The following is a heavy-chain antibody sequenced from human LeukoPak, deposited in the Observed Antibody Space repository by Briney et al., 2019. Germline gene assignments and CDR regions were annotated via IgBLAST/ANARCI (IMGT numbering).Heavy chain of an antibody. V-gene: IGHV3-30-3*01. J-gene: IGHJ4*02. CDR2: ISYDGSNK. D-gene: IGHD1-26*01. Sequence: GGSLRLSCAGSGFTFSTYAMHWVRQSPGKGPEWVAVISYDGSNKYYADSVKGRFTISRDNSKNTLDLQMDSLRAEDTAVYYCARPFIGATAPYFDSWGQGTLVTVSS. CDR3: ARPFIGATAPYFDS. CDR1: GFTFSTYA.